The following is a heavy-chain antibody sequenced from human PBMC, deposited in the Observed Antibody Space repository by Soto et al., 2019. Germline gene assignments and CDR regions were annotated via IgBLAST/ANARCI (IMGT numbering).Heavy chain of an antibody. Sequence: SVKVSCKASGGTFSSYAISWVRQAPGQGLEWMGGIIPIFGTANYAQKFQGRVTITADESTSTAYMELSSLRSKDTAVYYCARPGPYSSGWRYYFDYWGQGTLVTVSS. V-gene: IGHV1-69*13. CDR3: ARPGPYSSGWRYYFDY. CDR1: GGTFSSYA. CDR2: IIPIFGTA. J-gene: IGHJ4*02. D-gene: IGHD6-19*01.